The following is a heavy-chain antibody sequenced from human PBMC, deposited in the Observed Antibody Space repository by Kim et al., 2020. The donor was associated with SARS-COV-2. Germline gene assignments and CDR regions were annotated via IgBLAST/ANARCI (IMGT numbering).Heavy chain of an antibody. CDR2: ISWNSGSI. V-gene: IGHV3-9*01. D-gene: IGHD3-22*01. Sequence: GGSLRLSCAASGFTFDDYAMHWVRQAPGKGLEWVSGISWNSGSIGYADSVKGRFTISRDNAKNSLYLQMNSLRAEDTALYYCAKDLIPPRGYDSSGYSNAFDIWGQGTMVTVSS. CDR3: AKDLIPPRGYDSSGYSNAFDI. J-gene: IGHJ3*02. CDR1: GFTFDDYA.